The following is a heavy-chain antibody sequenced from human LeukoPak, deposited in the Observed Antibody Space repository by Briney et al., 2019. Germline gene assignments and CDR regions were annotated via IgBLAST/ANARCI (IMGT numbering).Heavy chain of an antibody. Sequence: SETLSLTCTVSGYSISSGYYWGWIRQPPGKGLEWIGSIYHSGRTFYNPSLKSRVTISVDTSKNQFSLKLSSVTAADTAVYYCAREGPGYSYGNLDNWFDPWGQGTLVTVSS. V-gene: IGHV4-38-2*02. CDR1: GYSISSGYY. CDR3: AREGPGYSYGNLDNWFDP. J-gene: IGHJ5*02. D-gene: IGHD5-18*01. CDR2: IYHSGRT.